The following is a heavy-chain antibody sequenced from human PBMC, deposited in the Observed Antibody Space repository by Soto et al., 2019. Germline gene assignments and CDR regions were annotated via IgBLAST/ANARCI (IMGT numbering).Heavy chain of an antibody. D-gene: IGHD1-26*01. J-gene: IGHJ4*02. CDR1: GFTFSSYA. CDR3: AKDRGAVSGY. CDR2: ISDSGGST. V-gene: IGHV3-23*01. Sequence: EVQLLESGGGLVQPGGSLRLSCPASGFTFSSYAMSWVRQAPGKGLEWVSGISDSGGSTYYADSVKSRFTISRDNSKYTLYRRMNSRRAEETDVYYCAKDRGAVSGYWGQGTLVTVSS.